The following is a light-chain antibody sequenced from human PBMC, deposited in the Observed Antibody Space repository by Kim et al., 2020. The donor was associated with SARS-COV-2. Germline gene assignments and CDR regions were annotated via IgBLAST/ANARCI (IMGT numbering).Light chain of an antibody. J-gene: IGLJ2*01. CDR2: EEN. Sequence: SVSPGQTASITCSGDKLGDNYVCWYQQKPGQSPVLVIYEENKRPSGIPERFSGSNSGNTATLTISGTQAMDEADYYCQAWDSRTVVFGGGTQLTVL. CDR3: QAWDSRTVV. V-gene: IGLV3-1*01. CDR1: KLGDNY.